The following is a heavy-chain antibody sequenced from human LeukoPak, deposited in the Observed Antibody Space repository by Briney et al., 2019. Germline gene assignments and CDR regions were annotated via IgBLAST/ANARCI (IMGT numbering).Heavy chain of an antibody. CDR1: GYTFTSYG. V-gene: IGHV1-18*01. CDR3: ARETEGLGSGSYHQYYYYYYYMDV. D-gene: IGHD3-10*01. Sequence: ASVTVSCKASGYTFTSYGISWLRQAPGQGLEWMEWISAYNGNTHYAQKLQGRVTMTTDTSTSTAYMELRSLRSDDTAVYYCARETEGLGSGSYHQYYYYYYYMDVWGKGTTVTVSS. CDR2: ISAYNGNT. J-gene: IGHJ6*03.